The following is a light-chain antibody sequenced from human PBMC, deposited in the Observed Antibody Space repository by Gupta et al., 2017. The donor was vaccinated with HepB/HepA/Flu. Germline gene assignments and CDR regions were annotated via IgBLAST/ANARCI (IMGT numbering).Light chain of an antibody. CDR3: QYSDSSMSFWV. J-gene: IGLJ3*02. CDR1: SSNIGAGYA. V-gene: IGLV1-40*01. Sequence: QSVLTQPPSVSGAPGQRVTISCTGSSSNIGAGYAVHWYQKLPGTAHKPLIDSNSNRPSGVPDRFSCYKAGTSAYLAINGLQAEEEADDYCQYSDSSMSFWVFGGGTKLTVL. CDR2: SNS.